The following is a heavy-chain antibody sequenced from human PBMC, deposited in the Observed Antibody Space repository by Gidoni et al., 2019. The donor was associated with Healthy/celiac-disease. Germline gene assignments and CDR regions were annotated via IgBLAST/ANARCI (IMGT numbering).Heavy chain of an antibody. CDR3: ARGYSGIKTVVTVWGGAFDY. J-gene: IGHJ4*02. V-gene: IGHV4-34*01. Sequence: QVQLQQWGAGLLKPAETLSLTCAVYGGSFSGYCWSWIRQPPGKGLEWIGEIHHSGSTNYNPSLKTRVTISVDTSKTQFSLKLSSVTAADTAVYYCARGYSGIKTVVTVWGGAFDYWGQGTLVTVSS. D-gene: IGHD2-15*01. CDR2: IHHSGST. CDR1: GGSFSGYC.